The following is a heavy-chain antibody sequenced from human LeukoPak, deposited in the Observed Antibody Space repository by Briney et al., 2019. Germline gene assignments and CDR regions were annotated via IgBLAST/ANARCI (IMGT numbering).Heavy chain of an antibody. Sequence: SETLSLTCTVSGDSISSYYWTWIRQPPGKGLEWIGCISYSGSTNSNPSLKSRVTISLDTSKTQFSLRLSSVTAADTAVYYCARAYYYGSGAYGWFDPWGQGTLVTVSS. V-gene: IGHV4-59*01. CDR1: GDSISSYY. J-gene: IGHJ5*02. D-gene: IGHD3-10*01. CDR2: ISYSGST. CDR3: ARAYYYGSGAYGWFDP.